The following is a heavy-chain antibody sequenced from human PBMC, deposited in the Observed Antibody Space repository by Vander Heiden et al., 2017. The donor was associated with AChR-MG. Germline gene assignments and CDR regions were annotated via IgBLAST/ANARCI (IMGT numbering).Heavy chain of an antibody. CDR3: ARDYYDLSFGY. V-gene: IGHV3-53*01. CDR2: IYSGGST. J-gene: IGHJ4*02. Sequence: EVQLVESGGGLIQPGGSLRLSCAASGFTVSSNYMSWVRQAPGKGLEWVSVIYSGGSTYYADSVKGRFTISRDNAKNTLYLQMNSLRAEDTAVYYGARDYYDLSFGYWGQGTLVTVSS. CDR1: GFTVSSNY. D-gene: IGHD3-22*01.